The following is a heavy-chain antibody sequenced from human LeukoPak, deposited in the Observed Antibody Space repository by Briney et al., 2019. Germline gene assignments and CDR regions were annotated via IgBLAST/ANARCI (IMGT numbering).Heavy chain of an antibody. CDR3: TTGLRAADTN. V-gene: IGHV3-15*01. Sequence: TGGSLRLSCGASGFTFSNTWMSWVRQAPGKGLEWVGRIKSKTDGGTTDYAAPVKGRFTISRDDSKNTLYLQMNSLKTEDTAVYYCTTGLRAADTNWGLGNLVTVSS. D-gene: IGHD6-13*01. J-gene: IGHJ4*02. CDR2: IKSKTDGGTT. CDR1: GFTFSNTW.